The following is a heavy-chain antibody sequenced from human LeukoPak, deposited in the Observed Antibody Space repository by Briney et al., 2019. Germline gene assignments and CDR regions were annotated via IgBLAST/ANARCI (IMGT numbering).Heavy chain of an antibody. CDR2: ISYDGSSK. D-gene: IGHD6-13*01. CDR1: GFTFSSYA. J-gene: IGHJ3*02. V-gene: IGHV3-30*01. Sequence: GGSLRLSCAASGFTFSSYAMHWVRQAPGKGLEWVAVISYDGSSKYYADSVKGRFTISRDNSKNTLYLQMNSLRAEDTAVYYCARSKLWYSSSGAAFDIWGQGTMVTVSS. CDR3: ARSKLWYSSSGAAFDI.